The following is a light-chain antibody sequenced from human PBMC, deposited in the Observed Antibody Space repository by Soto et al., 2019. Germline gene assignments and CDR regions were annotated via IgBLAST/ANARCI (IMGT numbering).Light chain of an antibody. V-gene: IGKV2-28*01. CDR1: QSVLNSDGYNR. J-gene: IGKJ1*01. CDR3: MQALQTPWT. CDR2: LGS. Sequence: IVMTQSPLSLPVTPGEAASISCRSSQSVLNSDGYNRMDWYLQKPGRTPQLLIYLGSNRAFGVPDRLSGSGSGTDFTLTISRVEAEDVGVYYCMQALQTPWTFGQGTKVEIK.